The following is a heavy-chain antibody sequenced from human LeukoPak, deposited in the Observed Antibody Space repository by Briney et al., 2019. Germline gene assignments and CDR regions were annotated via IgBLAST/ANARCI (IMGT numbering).Heavy chain of an antibody. Sequence: GGSLRLSCAASGFTVSSNYMSWVRQAPGKGLEWVSVIYSGGGTYYADSVKGRFTISRDNSKNTLYLQMNSLRAEDTAVYYCARATRGYSYGRGYWGQGTLVTVSS. D-gene: IGHD5-18*01. CDR2: IYSGGGT. CDR1: GFTVSSNY. V-gene: IGHV3-66*01. CDR3: ARATRGYSYGRGY. J-gene: IGHJ4*02.